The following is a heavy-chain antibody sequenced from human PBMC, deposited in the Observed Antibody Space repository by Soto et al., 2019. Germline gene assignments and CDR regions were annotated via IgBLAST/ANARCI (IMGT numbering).Heavy chain of an antibody. Sequence: RGSLRLACAASGFTVRILAMNWVRQAPGKGLEWVSGISVSGGTTYYADSVRGRFTVSRDNSKNTVFLQMNSLRAEDTAVYFCAKGMYYYDSSGYRLFDYWGQGTLVTVSS. CDR2: ISVSGGTT. CDR3: AKGMYYYDSSGYRLFDY. CDR1: GFTVRILA. J-gene: IGHJ4*02. D-gene: IGHD3-22*01. V-gene: IGHV3-23*01.